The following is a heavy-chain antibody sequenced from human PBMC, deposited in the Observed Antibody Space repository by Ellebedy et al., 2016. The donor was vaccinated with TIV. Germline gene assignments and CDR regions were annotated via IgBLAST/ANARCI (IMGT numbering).Heavy chain of an antibody. CDR1: GFSLDSYA. J-gene: IGHJ6*02. CDR2: ISGGGEFT. CDR3: AKEVTGPTSGYYGPSGDYYYGLDV. Sequence: GGSLRLXXVASGFSLDSYAMSWVRQAPGKGLEWVSTISGGGEFTNFADSVRGRFTISGDRSKNTLYLEMNSLRAEDTALYYCAKEVTGPTSGYYGPSGDYYYGLDVWGQGTTVTVSS. V-gene: IGHV3-23*01. D-gene: IGHD3-22*01.